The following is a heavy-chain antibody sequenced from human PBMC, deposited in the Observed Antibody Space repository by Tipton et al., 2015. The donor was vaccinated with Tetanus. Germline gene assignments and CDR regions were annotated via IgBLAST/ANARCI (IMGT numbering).Heavy chain of an antibody. CDR1: GGTFNNYF. CDR3: AGVTAQRTELYFEH. V-gene: IGHV4-34*08. Sequence: TLSLTCAVYGGTFNNYFWTWIRQPPGKGLEWIGEINYDGSTNYSPSLKSRVTLSLDTTKKQVSLKLSSVTAADTAVYYCAGVTAQRTELYFEHWGQGTLVTVSS. CDR2: INYDGST. J-gene: IGHJ4*02. D-gene: IGHD1-26*01.